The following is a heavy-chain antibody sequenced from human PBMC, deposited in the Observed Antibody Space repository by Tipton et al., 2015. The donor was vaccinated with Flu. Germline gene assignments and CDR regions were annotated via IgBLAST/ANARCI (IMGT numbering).Heavy chain of an antibody. Sequence: TLSLTCTVSGGSLSSFYWTWIRQPAGKGLEYIGRIYSSGSTNYNPSFKSRVSMSVDTSKTQFSLDLSSVTAADTAMYYCAGGSGSGTHVMFDYWGQGTLVTVSS. J-gene: IGHJ4*02. CDR2: IYSSGST. CDR1: GGSLSSFY. V-gene: IGHV4-4*07. D-gene: IGHD3-10*01. CDR3: AGGSGSGTHVMFDY.